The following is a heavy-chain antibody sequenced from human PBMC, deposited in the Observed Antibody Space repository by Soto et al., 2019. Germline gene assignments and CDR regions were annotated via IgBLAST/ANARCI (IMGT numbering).Heavy chain of an antibody. J-gene: IGHJ5*02. CDR3: ARQLGYDSSGYYRNWFDP. Sequence: QVQLQESGPGLVKPSETLSITCTVSVASISGYYWSWIRQPPGKGLEWVGYINYSMSTNYNPSLMSQAAITLDTSKYQFSMKLSSVTAADTAVYFCARQLGYDSSGYYRNWFDPWGPGTMVTVSS. CDR1: VASISGYY. V-gene: IGHV4-59*08. D-gene: IGHD3-22*01. CDR2: INYSMST.